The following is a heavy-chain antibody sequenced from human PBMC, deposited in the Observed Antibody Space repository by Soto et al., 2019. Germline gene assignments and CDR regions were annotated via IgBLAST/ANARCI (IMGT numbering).Heavy chain of an antibody. J-gene: IGHJ6*02. CDR1: GFTFSNAW. Sequence: PGGSLRLSCAASGFTFSNAWMSWVRQAPGKGLEWVGRIKSKTDGGTTDYAAPVKGRFTISRDDSKNTPYLQMNSLKTEDTAVYYCTTGDPQWVYYYGMDVWGQGTTVTVSS. V-gene: IGHV3-15*01. CDR2: IKSKTDGGTT. D-gene: IGHD2-8*01. CDR3: TTGDPQWVYYYGMDV.